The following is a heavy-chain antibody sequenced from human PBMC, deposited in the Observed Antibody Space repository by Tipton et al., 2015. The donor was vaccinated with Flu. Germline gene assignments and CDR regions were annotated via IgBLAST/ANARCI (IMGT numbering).Heavy chain of an antibody. J-gene: IGHJ5*02. V-gene: IGHV4-59*12. CDR2: IYYSGNT. D-gene: IGHD3-3*01. CDR1: GASINNYY. CDR3: ARVGLLTVFGILIPNHFDP. Sequence: TLSLTCTVSGASINNYYWSWIRQPPGKGLEWIGYIYYSGNTNYNPSLKSRVTMSLDASKSHFSLKLNSVTAADTAVYYCARVGLLTVFGILIPNHFDPWGQGTLVTVSS.